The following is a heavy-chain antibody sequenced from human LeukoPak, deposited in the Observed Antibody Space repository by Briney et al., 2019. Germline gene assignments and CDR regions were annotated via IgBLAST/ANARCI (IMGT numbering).Heavy chain of an antibody. CDR3: ARGVTSITMIVVVNDAFDI. D-gene: IGHD3-22*01. CDR1: GYTFTSYD. CDR2: MNPNSGNT. J-gene: IGHJ3*02. V-gene: IGHV1-8*01. Sequence: ASVKVSCKASGYTFTSYDINWVRQATGQGLEWMGWMNPNSGNTGYAQKFQGRVTMTRNTSISTAYMELSSLRSEDTAVYYCARGVTSITMIVVVNDAFDIWGQGTMVTVSS.